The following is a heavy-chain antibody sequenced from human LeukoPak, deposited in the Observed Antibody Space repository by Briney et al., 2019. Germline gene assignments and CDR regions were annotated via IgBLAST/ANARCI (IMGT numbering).Heavy chain of an antibody. V-gene: IGHV4-59*08. D-gene: IGHD2-15*01. J-gene: IGHJ4*02. Sequence: SETLSLTCSVSGVSVTTSFWNWIRQSPGKGLEWIGYVSSGGTTNYTPALRSRLIMSVDTAKNDISLILTSVTAADTAIYYCARLDCVLEGCYNHWGRGTLVTVSS. CDR2: VSSGGTT. CDR1: GVSVTTSF. CDR3: ARLDCVLEGCYNH.